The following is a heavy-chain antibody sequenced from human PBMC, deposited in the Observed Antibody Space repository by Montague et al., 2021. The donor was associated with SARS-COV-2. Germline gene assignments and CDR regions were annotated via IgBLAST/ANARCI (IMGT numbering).Heavy chain of an antibody. J-gene: IGHJ6*03. CDR3: VRVTHPRSAWPYYMDV. Sequence: SETLSLTCTVSGDSISSSSYDWGWIRQPPGKGLEWTGSINNRGNTYNNPSLRSRVSISVDTSKNQFSLNVRSVTAADTGLFYCVRVTHPRSAWPYYMDVWGKGTTVTV. CDR2: INNRGNT. CDR1: GDSISSSSYD. D-gene: IGHD4-11*01. V-gene: IGHV4-39*01.